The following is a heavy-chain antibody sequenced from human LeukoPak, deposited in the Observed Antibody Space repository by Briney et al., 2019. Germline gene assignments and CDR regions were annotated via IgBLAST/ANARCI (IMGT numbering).Heavy chain of an antibody. J-gene: IGHJ4*02. CDR1: GFTFSSYE. V-gene: IGHV3-48*03. D-gene: IGHD3-22*01. CDR3: ARMYYYDSSGFLDSSSPYGY. CDR2: ISSGGSTI. Sequence: GGSLRLSCAASGFTFSSYEMNWVRQAPGKGLEWVSYISSGGSTIYYADSVKGRFTISRDNAKNSLYLQMNSLRAEDTAVYYCARMYYYDSSGFLDSSSPYGYWGQGTLVTVSS.